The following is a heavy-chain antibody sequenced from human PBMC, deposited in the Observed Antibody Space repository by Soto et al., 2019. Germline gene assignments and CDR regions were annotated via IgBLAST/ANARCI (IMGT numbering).Heavy chain of an antibody. D-gene: IGHD4-4*01. CDR2: ISSSISYI. Sequence: GGSLRLSCAASGFTFSSYSMNWVRQAPGKGLEWVSSISSSISYIYYADSVKGRFTISRDNAKNSLYLQMNSLRAEDTAVYYCARDPSYSNYPYNWFAPWGQGTRVTVSS. CDR3: ARDPSYSNYPYNWFAP. J-gene: IGHJ5*02. V-gene: IGHV3-21*01. CDR1: GFTFSSYS.